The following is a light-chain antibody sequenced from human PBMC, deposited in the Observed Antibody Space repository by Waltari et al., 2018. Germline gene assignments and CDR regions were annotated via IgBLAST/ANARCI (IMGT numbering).Light chain of an antibody. Sequence: QSALTQPASVSGSPGQSITISCIGTSRNIGGYNYVSWYQQHPGKAPKVMIYDVTKRPSGVSNRFSGSKSGSTASLTISGLQAEDEADYYCSSYTSSNTWVFGGGTKLTVL. V-gene: IGLV2-14*01. CDR3: SSYTSSNTWV. J-gene: IGLJ3*02. CDR2: DVT. CDR1: SRNIGGYNY.